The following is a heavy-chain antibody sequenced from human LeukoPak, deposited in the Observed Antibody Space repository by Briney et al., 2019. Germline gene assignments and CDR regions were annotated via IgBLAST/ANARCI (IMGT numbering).Heavy chain of an antibody. Sequence: PSETLSLTCAGCGGSFSGYYWRWIRQPPGKGLEWMGEINHSGSTNYNPSIMSRVTIPVDKSKNQFSLKLSSVTAADTAVYYCARGVWACSSTSCYRGWLQLTSGYAFDIWGRGTMVTVSS. CDR3: ARGVWACSSTSCYRGWLQLTSGYAFDI. V-gene: IGHV4-34*01. CDR1: GGSFSGYY. J-gene: IGHJ3*02. D-gene: IGHD2-2*02. CDR2: INHSGST.